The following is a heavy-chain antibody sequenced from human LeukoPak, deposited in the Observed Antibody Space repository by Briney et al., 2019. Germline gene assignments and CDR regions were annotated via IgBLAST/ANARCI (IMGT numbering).Heavy chain of an antibody. CDR3: ARDMGFFDY. V-gene: IGHV3-30-3*01. CDR1: GFTFSRYA. D-gene: IGHD3-16*01. CDR2: ISYDGSNK. J-gene: IGHJ4*02. Sequence: GGSLRLSCAASGFTFSRYALHWVRQAPGKGLEWVAVISYDGSNKDYADSVKGRFTISRDNSKNTLYLQMNSLRAEDTAVYYCARDMGFFDYWGQGTLVTVSS.